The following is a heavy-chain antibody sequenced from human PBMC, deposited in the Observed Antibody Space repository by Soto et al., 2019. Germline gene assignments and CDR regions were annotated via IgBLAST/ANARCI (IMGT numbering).Heavy chain of an antibody. CDR2: INHSGST. CDR1: GGSLSGYS. CDR3: ARWDYYYYYYGMDV. Sequence: SETLSLTCAVYGGSLSGYSWNWIRQPPGKGLEWIGEINHSGSTDYNPSLKSRVTISVDTSKNQFSLKLSSVTAADTAVYYCARWDYYYYYYGMDVWGQGTTVTVSS. D-gene: IGHD1-26*01. J-gene: IGHJ6*02. V-gene: IGHV4-34*01.